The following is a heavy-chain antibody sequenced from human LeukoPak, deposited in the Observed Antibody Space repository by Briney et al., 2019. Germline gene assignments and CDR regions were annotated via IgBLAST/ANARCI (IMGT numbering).Heavy chain of an antibody. CDR2: ISYDGSNE. Sequence: GGPLRLSCAAAGFTFSTFTMHWVRQAPGKGLQWVAVISYDGSNEYYADSVKGRFTISRDNSKNTLYLQMNSLRAEDTAVYYCARDEGGSDYWGQGTLVTVSS. V-gene: IGHV3-30-3*01. CDR3: ARDEGGSDY. CDR1: GFTFSTFT. D-gene: IGHD5-12*01. J-gene: IGHJ4*02.